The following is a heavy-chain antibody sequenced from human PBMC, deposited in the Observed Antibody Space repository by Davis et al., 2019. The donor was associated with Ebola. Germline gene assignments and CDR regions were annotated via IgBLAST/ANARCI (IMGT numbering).Heavy chain of an antibody. CDR2: ISTYNGNT. CDR1: GYTFTSYG. D-gene: IGHD2-2*01. Sequence: ASVKVSCKASGYTFTSYGTNWVRQAPGQGLEWMGWISTYNGNTNYAQKFQGRVTMTTDISMSTAYMELRSLRSDDTAVYYCASGGEYCDSTSCYYAMDVWGQGTTVIVSS. J-gene: IGHJ6*02. V-gene: IGHV1-18*01. CDR3: ASGGEYCDSTSCYYAMDV.